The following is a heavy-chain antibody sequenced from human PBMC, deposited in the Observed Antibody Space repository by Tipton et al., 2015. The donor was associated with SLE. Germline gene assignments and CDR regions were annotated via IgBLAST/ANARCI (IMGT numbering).Heavy chain of an antibody. J-gene: IGHJ4*02. D-gene: IGHD6-19*01. CDR2: ISYDGSNK. V-gene: IGHV3-30*04. CDR3: AREGGQWLAFDY. CDR1: GFTFSSYA. Sequence: SLRLSCAASGFTFSSYAMHWVRQAPGKGLEWVAVISYDGSNKYYADSVKGRITISRDNSKNTLYLQMNSLRAEDTAVYYCAREGGQWLAFDYWGQGTLVTVSS.